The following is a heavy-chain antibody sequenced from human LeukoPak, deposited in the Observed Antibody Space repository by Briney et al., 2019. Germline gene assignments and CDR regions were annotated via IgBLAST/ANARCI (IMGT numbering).Heavy chain of an antibody. CDR3: ARDADILAAFDI. CDR1: GYSISSGYF. J-gene: IGHJ3*02. D-gene: IGHD2-15*01. V-gene: IGHV4-38-2*02. CDR2: MYHRGRT. Sequence: PETLSLTCAVSGYSISSGYFWGWIRQPSGKGLEWIASMYHRGRTYHNPSLKSRVTISVDRSKNQFSLKLSSVTAADTAVYYCARDADILAAFDIWGQGTMVTVSS.